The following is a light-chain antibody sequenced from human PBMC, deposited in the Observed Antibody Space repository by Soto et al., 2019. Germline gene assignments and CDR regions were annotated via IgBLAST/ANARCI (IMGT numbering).Light chain of an antibody. CDR3: QHYGSSTRT. CDR1: QSISSGY. CDR2: GAS. J-gene: IGKJ1*01. V-gene: IGKV3-20*01. Sequence: EVVLTQSPGTLSLSPGDTATLSCRATQSISSGYLAWYQQKPGQAPRLLIYGASSRANGIPDRFSGIGSRADFTLTITGLEPDDFAVYYCQHYGSSTRTFAQGTKVEIK.